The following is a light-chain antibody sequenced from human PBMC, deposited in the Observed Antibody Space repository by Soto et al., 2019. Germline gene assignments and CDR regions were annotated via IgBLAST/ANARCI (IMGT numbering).Light chain of an antibody. V-gene: IGKV3-15*01. CDR2: GAA. Sequence: EIVMTQSPATLSVSPGERATLSCRASQSVSSNLAWYQQKPGQDPRLIIYGAATRATGITARFSGSGSGTEFTHTISSLQSEDFAVYYCQQYNNWPPTWTFGQGTKVEIK. J-gene: IGKJ1*01. CDR3: QQYNNWPPTWT. CDR1: QSVSSN.